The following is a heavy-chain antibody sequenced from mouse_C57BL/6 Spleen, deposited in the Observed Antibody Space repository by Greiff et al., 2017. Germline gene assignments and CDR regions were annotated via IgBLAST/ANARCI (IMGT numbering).Heavy chain of an antibody. J-gene: IGHJ4*01. CDR3: AAELGYYAMDY. CDR2: ISSGSSTI. Sequence: EVMLVESGGGLVKPGGSLKLSCAASGFTFSDYGMHWVRQAPEKGLEWVAYISSGSSTIYYADTVKGRFTISRDNAKNTLFLQMTSLRSEDTAMYYCAAELGYYAMDYWGQGTSVTVSS. D-gene: IGHD4-1*01. V-gene: IGHV5-17*01. CDR1: GFTFSDYG.